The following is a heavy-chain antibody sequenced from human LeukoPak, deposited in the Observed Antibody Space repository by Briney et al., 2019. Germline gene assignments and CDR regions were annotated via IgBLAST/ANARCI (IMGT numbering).Heavy chain of an antibody. CDR2: ISYDGSNK. J-gene: IGHJ4*02. CDR3: ARDRSLTDY. CDR1: GFTFSSYA. Sequence: PGRSLRLSCAASGFTFSSYAMHRVRQAPGKRLEWVAVISYDGSNKYYADSVKGRFTISRDNSKNTLYLQMNSLRAEDTAVYYCARDRSLTDYWGQGTLVTVSS. V-gene: IGHV3-30*04. D-gene: IGHD3-10*01.